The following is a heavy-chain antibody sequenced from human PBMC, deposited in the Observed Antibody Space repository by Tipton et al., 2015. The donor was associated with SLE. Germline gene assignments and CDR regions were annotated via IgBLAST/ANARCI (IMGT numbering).Heavy chain of an antibody. V-gene: IGHV4-59*01. J-gene: IGHJ5*02. CDR2: IYYSGST. D-gene: IGHD3-3*01. Sequence: TLSLTCTVSGGSISSYYWSWIRQPPGKGLEWIGYIYYSGSTNYNPSLKSRVTISVDTSKNQFSLKLSSVTAADTAVYYCAKDSGDYDFGQDPWGRGTLVTVSS. CDR3: AKDSGDYDFGQDP. CDR1: GGSISSYY.